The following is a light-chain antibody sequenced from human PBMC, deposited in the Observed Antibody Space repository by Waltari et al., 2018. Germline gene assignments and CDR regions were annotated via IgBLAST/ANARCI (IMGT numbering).Light chain of an antibody. Sequence: EIVMTQSPATLSVSPGESASLSCRARQSVTNKLAWYQQKPGQAPRLLIGFSSTRATGIPARFSGSGSGTEFTLTISNLQSEDFAVYYCQHYNNWPYTFGQGTKLEIK. CDR3: QHYNNWPYT. CDR2: FSS. V-gene: IGKV3-15*01. CDR1: QSVTNK. J-gene: IGKJ2*01.